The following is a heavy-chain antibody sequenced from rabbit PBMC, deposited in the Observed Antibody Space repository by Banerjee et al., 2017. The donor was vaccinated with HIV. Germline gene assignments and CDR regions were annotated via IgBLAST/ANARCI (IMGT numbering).Heavy chain of an antibody. V-gene: IGHV1S45*01. Sequence: QEQLEESGGDLVKPGASLTLTCTASGFSFSSYYYICWVRQAPGKGLEWIACIYAGGSGSTYYASWAEGRFTISKTSSTTVTLQMTXLTAADTAXXFCARXXXXXSYXYXIYAFSLWGPGTLVTVS. CDR2: IYAGGSGST. J-gene: IGHJ4*01. CDR3: ARXXXXXSYXYXIYAFSL. D-gene: IGHD6-1*01. CDR1: GFSFSSYYY.